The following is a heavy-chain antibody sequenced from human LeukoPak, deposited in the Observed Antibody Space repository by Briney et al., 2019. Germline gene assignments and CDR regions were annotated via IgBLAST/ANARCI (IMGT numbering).Heavy chain of an antibody. Sequence: PSETLSLTCIVSRGSISSYYWSWIRHPPGKGLEWIGYLYHGGSTNYNPSLKSRVTISGDTSKNHFSLNLSSVTAADTAMYYCARGRYYYDSSGYPYNWFDPWGQGTLVTVSS. CDR1: RGSISSYY. D-gene: IGHD3-22*01. CDR3: ARGRYYYDSSGYPYNWFDP. CDR2: LYHGGST. V-gene: IGHV4-59*01. J-gene: IGHJ5*02.